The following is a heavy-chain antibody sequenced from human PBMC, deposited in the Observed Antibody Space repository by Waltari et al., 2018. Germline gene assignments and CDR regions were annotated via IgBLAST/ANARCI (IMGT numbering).Heavy chain of an antibody. Sequence: QLQLQESGSGLVKPSQTLSLTCAVSGGSISSGGYSWSWIRQPPGKGLEWIGYIYHSGSTYYNPSLKSRVTRSVDRSKNQFSRKLSSVTAADTAVYYWARLGYCSSTSCSPAPDYWGQGTLVTVSS. J-gene: IGHJ4*02. D-gene: IGHD2-2*01. CDR1: GGSISSGGYS. CDR2: IYHSGST. V-gene: IGHV4-30-2*01. CDR3: ARLGYCSSTSCSPAPDY.